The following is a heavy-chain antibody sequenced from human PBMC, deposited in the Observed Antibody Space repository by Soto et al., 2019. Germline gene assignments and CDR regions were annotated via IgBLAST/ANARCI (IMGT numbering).Heavy chain of an antibody. CDR1: GLTFGISW. V-gene: IGHV3-7*01. Sequence: EVQLVESGGGLVQPGESLRLSCTASGLTFGISWMTWVRQAPGEGLEWVSNINPAGNVQHYADSVQERFTISRDNAKNSLFLQMSGLRVEDTAVYYCATANTPYAFDMWGQGTMVTVSS. CDR3: ATANTPYAFDM. J-gene: IGHJ3*02. CDR2: INPAGNVQ.